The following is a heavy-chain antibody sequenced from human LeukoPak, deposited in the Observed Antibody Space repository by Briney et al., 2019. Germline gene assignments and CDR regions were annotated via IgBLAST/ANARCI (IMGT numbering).Heavy chain of an antibody. CDR2: IYYSGST. V-gene: IGHV4-39*01. CDR1: GGSISSSSYY. Sequence: PSETLSLTCTVSGGSISSSSYYWGWIRQPPGKGLEWIGSIYYSGSTYDNPSLKSRVTISVDTSKNQFSLKLSSVTAADTAVYYCARAYCSGGSCYKVVSYTNKYFQHWGQGTLVTVSS. J-gene: IGHJ1*01. CDR3: ARAYCSGGSCYKVVSYTNKYFQH. D-gene: IGHD2-15*01.